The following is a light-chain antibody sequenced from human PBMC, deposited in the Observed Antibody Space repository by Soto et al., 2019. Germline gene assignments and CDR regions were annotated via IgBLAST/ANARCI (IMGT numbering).Light chain of an antibody. CDR1: QSISSY. V-gene: IGKV1-39*01. CDR3: QQSYSTPRDT. CDR2: AAS. Sequence: DIQMTQSPSSLSASVGARVTSTCXASQSISSYLNWYQQKPGKAPKLLIYAASSLQSGVPSRFSGSGSGTDFTLTISSLQPEDFATYYCQQSYSTPRDTFGQGTRLEI. J-gene: IGKJ5*01.